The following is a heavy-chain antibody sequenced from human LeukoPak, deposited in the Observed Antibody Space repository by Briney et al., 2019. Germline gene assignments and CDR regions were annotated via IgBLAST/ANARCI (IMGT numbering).Heavy chain of an antibody. D-gene: IGHD3-10*01. CDR1: GVSISSSNSY. CDR3: ARHRRYGSGSYGYYYYMDV. Sequence: SETLSLTCTVSGVSISSSNSYWGWIRQPPGKGLEWIGSIYYSGNTYYNASLKSQVSISIDTSKNQFSLKLSSVTAADTAVYYCARHRRYGSGSYGYYYYMDVWGKGTTVTISS. V-gene: IGHV4-39*01. CDR2: IYYSGNT. J-gene: IGHJ6*03.